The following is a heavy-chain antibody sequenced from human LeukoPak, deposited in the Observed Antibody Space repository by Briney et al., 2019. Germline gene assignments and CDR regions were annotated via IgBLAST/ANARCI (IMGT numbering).Heavy chain of an antibody. CDR1: GFTFRSDW. CDR2: ISYDGSNK. J-gene: IGHJ4*02. D-gene: IGHD7-27*01. V-gene: IGHV3-30*18. CDR3: AKQELGIFQGSDY. Sequence: GGSLRLSCAASGFTFRSDWMSWVRQAPGKGLEWVAVISYDGSNKYYADSVKGRFTISRDNSKNTLFLQMNSLRAEDTAVYYRAKQELGIFQGSDYWGQGTLVTVSS.